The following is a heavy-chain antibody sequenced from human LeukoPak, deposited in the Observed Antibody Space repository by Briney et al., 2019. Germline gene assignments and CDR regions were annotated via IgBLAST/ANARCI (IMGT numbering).Heavy chain of an antibody. CDR2: IRSKTYGATT. D-gene: IGHD3-3*01. V-gene: IGHV3-49*04. Sequence: GGSLRLSCTVSGYTLGDYAMSWVRQAPGKGLEWVGFIRSKTYGATTQYAASVMGRFTISIDDTENIASLQMNSLKIEDTAVYYCARARLASITIFRMLTYHGWHFDLWGRGTLVTVSS. J-gene: IGHJ2*01. CDR3: ARARLASITIFRMLTYHGWHFDL. CDR1: GYTLGDYA.